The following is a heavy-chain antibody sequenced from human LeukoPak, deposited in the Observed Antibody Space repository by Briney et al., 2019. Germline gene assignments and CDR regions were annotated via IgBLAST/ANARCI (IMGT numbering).Heavy chain of an antibody. CDR2: LYHSDSA. J-gene: IGHJ6*03. CDR3: ARQHDSYYYYYIDV. Sequence: KPSETLSLTCAVSGYSISNGYYWVWIRQPPGRGREWIGSLYHSDSAYYNTSLRIRVSMSVDTSKNQFSLTLSFVTAADTAVSYCARQHDSYYYYYIDVWGSGTPVTVSS. V-gene: IGHV4-38-2*01. CDR1: GYSISNGYY.